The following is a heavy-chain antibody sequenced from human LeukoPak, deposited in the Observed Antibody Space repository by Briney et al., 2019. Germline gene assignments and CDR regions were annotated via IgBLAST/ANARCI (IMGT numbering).Heavy chain of an antibody. J-gene: IGHJ5*02. CDR3: AKHRGYQLNWFDP. V-gene: IGHV3-30*02. Sequence: GGSLRLSCAASGFTFSSYGMHWVRQAPGKGLEWVAFIRYDGSNKYYADSVKGRFTISRDNSKNTLFLQMNSLRAEDTAVYYCAKHRGYQLNWFDPWGQGTLVTVSS. CDR1: GFTFSSYG. CDR2: IRYDGSNK. D-gene: IGHD5-18*01.